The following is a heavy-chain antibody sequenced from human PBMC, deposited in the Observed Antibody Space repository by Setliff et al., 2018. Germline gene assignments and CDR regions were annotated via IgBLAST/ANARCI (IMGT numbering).Heavy chain of an antibody. CDR3: AHGSPLHFSHSGVFGGLKSFDS. CDR2: IYWNDVR. D-gene: IGHD3-10*01. Sequence: GSGPTLVNPPQESLTLTCTYSGFSMTSSGAGVGWLRQPPGEAPEWLALIYWNDVRYFSPSLQNRLAVTKDTYKNQVVLTMADVGPVDTATYFCAHGSPLHFSHSGVFGGLKSFDSWGRGTPVTVSS. J-gene: IGHJ5*01. CDR1: GFSMTSSGAG. V-gene: IGHV2-5*01.